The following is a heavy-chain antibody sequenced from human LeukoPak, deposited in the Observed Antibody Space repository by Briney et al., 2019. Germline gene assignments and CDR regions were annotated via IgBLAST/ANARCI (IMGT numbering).Heavy chain of an antibody. CDR3: TRFTRYCSGGSCPFGMDV. D-gene: IGHD2-15*01. J-gene: IGHJ6*02. CDR2: IRSKANSYAT. Sequence: GGSLRLSCAASGFTFSGSAMHWVRQASGKGLEWVGRIRSKANSYATAYAASVKGRFTISRDGSKNTAYLQMNSLKTEDTAVYYCTRFTRYCSGGSCPFGMDVWGQGTTVTVSS. V-gene: IGHV3-73*01. CDR1: GFTFSGSA.